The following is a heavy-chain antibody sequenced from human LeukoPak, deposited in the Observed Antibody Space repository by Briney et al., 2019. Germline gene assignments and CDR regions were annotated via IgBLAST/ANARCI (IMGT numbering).Heavy chain of an antibody. CDR1: GFPFSHYP. CDR2: ISFDGINK. J-gene: IGHJ4*02. V-gene: IGHV3-30*04. D-gene: IGHD5-12*01. CDR3: ARDRSGFYSVDY. Sequence: GGPQRLLCAPSGFPFSHYPMHGPPHAPGKGLEWVAVISFDGINKYYADSVRGRFTISRDNSKNTLYLQMNSLSAEDTAVYYCARDRSGFYSVDYWGQGPLVTVSS.